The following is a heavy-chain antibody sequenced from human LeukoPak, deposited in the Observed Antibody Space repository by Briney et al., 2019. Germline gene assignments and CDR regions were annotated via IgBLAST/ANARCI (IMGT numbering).Heavy chain of an antibody. CDR1: GYTFTGYY. CDR2: INPNSGGT. CDR3: ARGVRYYAFWSGSSLNLDY. J-gene: IGHJ4*02. Sequence: GASVKVSCKASGYTFTGYYMHWVRQAPGQGLEWMGGINPNSGGTDYAQKFQGRVTMTRDTSISTAYMELSRLRSDDTAVYYCARGVRYYAFWSGSSLNLDYWGPGTLVTVSS. V-gene: IGHV1-2*02. D-gene: IGHD3-3*01.